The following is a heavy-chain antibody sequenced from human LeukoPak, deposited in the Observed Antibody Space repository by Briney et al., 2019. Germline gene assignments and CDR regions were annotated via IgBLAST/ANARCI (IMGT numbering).Heavy chain of an antibody. Sequence: PGGSLRLSCAASGFSFSTYAMSWVREAPARGLEWVSSLRGNGDTFYADSVKGRFTVSRDDSRNTVYLQLNNLRVEDTVIYYCAKANWISSADAVFWGQGTVATVSS. V-gene: IGHV3-23*01. CDR3: AKANWISSADAVF. J-gene: IGHJ4*02. CDR2: LRGNGDT. D-gene: IGHD2-2*03. CDR1: GFSFSTYA.